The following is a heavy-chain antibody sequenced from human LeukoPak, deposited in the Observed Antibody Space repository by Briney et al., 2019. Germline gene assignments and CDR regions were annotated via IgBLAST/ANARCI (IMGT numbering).Heavy chain of an antibody. CDR1: GGSLSNYY. CDR3: ARAGGNRFDP. J-gene: IGHJ5*02. D-gene: IGHD3-10*01. Sequence: SETLSLTCTVSGGSLSNYYWSWIRQYPGQGLEWIGYIYYSGSTTYNPSLKSRVTISVDTSKNQFSLKLTSVTAADTAVYYCARAGGNRFDPWGQGILVTVS. V-gene: IGHV4-59*01. CDR2: IYYSGST.